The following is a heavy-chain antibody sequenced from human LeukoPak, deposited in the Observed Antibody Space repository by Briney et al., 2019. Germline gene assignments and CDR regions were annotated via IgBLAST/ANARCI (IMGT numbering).Heavy chain of an antibody. CDR2: IYYSGST. Sequence: SSETLSLTCTVSGGSISSSSYYWGWIRQPPGKGLEWIGSIYYSGSTYYNPSLKSRVTISVDTSKNQFSLKLSSVTAADTAVYYCARAARAGYYPRYYYYYYMDVWGKGTTVTVSS. D-gene: IGHD3-22*01. CDR1: GGSISSSSYY. J-gene: IGHJ6*03. CDR3: ARAARAGYYPRYYYYYYMDV. V-gene: IGHV4-39*07.